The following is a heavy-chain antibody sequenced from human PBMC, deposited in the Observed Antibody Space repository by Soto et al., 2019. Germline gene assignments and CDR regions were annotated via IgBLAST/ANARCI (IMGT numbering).Heavy chain of an antibody. D-gene: IGHD3-3*01. CDR3: AREEGVKRYRLGRGYYYGMEV. CDR1: GGSISSGDYY. Sequence: SETLSLTCTVSGGSISSGDYYWSWIRQPPGKGLEWIGYIYYSGSTYHNPSLKSRVTISVDTSKNQFSLKLSSVTAADTAVYYCAREEGVKRYRLGRGYYYGMEVWGQGTTVTVSS. CDR2: IYYSGST. V-gene: IGHV4-30-4*01. J-gene: IGHJ6*02.